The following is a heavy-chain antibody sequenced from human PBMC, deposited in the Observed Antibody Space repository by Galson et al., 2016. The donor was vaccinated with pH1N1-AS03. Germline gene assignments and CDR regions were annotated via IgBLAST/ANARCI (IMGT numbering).Heavy chain of an antibody. V-gene: IGHV4-59*11. Sequence: LSLTCTVSGGSISSHYWNWIRQPPGKGLEWIGYINYSGSTNYNPSLKSRVTISVDTSKNQFSLKLSSVTAADTAVSYCARHDYGDYVGWFDPWGQGTLVTVSS. J-gene: IGHJ5*02. CDR1: GGSISSHY. CDR2: INYSGST. D-gene: IGHD4-17*01. CDR3: ARHDYGDYVGWFDP.